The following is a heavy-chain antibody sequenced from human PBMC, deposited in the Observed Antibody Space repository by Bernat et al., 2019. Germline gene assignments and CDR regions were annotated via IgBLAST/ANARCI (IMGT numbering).Heavy chain of an antibody. CDR3: ARCRAVVTMVRGVIGYYGMDV. CDR2: IIPIFGTA. CDR1: GGTFSSYA. J-gene: IGHJ6*02. Sequence: QVQLVQSGAEVKKPGSSVKVSCKASGGTFSSYAISWVRQAPGQGLEWMGGIIPIFGTANYAQKFQGRVTITADKSTSTAYMELSSLRSEDTAVYYCARCRAVVTMVRGVIGYYGMDVWGQGTTVTVSS. D-gene: IGHD3-10*01. V-gene: IGHV1-69*06.